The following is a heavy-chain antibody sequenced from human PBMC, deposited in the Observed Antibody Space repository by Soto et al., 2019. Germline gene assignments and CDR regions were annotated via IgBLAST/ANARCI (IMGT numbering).Heavy chain of an antibody. CDR2: ISGRGGNT. V-gene: IGHV3-23*01. J-gene: IGHJ4*02. CDR3: AKAGCSGGTCYLYYFDY. CDR1: GFTFSNYA. Sequence: GGSLRLSCAASGFTFSNYAMRWVRHAPGKGLEWVSTISGRGGNTYYADSVKGRFTISRDNSRNSLYLQMDSLRVEDSAVYSCAKAGCSGGTCYLYYFDYWGQGALVTVSS. D-gene: IGHD2-15*01.